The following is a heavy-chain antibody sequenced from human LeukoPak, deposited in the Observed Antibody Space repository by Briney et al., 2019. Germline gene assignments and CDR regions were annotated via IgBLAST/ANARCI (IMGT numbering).Heavy chain of an antibody. CDR1: GFTFNNYD. J-gene: IGHJ4*02. CDR2: ISSSGSSI. Sequence: GGSLRLSCAASGFTFNNYDMNWVRQALGKGLEWVSYISSSGSSIYYADSVRGRFTISRDNAKNSLYLQVNSLRAEDTAVYYCARDVLQRHWGQGTLVTVSS. CDR3: ARDVLQRH. D-gene: IGHD2/OR15-2a*01. V-gene: IGHV3-48*03.